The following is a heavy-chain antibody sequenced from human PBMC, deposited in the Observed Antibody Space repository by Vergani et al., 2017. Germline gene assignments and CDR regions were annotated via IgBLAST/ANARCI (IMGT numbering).Heavy chain of an antibody. Sequence: QVQLQESGPGLVKPSETLSLTCAVSGYSIRSGYYWGWIRQPPGKGLEGIGSIYHSGSTYYNPYLKSRVTISVDTSKNQLFLKLSSVTAADTAVYYCARETLPCSSTSCYRASDAFDIWGQGTMVTVSS. CDR2: IYHSGST. CDR1: GYSIRSGYY. J-gene: IGHJ3*02. CDR3: ARETLPCSSTSCYRASDAFDI. D-gene: IGHD2-2*02. V-gene: IGHV4-38-2*02.